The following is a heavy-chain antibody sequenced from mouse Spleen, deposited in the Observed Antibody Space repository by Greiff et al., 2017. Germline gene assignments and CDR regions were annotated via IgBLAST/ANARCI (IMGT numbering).Heavy chain of an antibody. D-gene: IGHD2-3*01. CDR1: GYSITSDYA. V-gene: IGHV3-2*02. J-gene: IGHJ4*01. CDR2: ISYSGST. CDR3: ARGDGYYAMDY. Sequence: EVKLVESGPGLVKPSQSLSLTCTVTGYSITSDYAWNWIRQFPGNKLEWMGYISYSGSTSYNPSLKSRISITRDTSKNQFFLQLNSVTTEDTATYYCARGDGYYAMDYWGQGTSVTVSS.